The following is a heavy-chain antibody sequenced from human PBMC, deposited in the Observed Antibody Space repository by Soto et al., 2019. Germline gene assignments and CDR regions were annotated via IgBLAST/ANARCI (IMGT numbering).Heavy chain of an antibody. CDR3: AKGGGQWLVTSDFNY. CDR1: GFTFSDYA. Sequence: VQLVESGGGVVQPGRSLRLSCAASGFTFSDYAMHWVRQAPGKGLEWVAVVSHDGRNTHYADSVKGRFTISRDSSKNTVSLEMTSRRAEATAVYYCAKGGGQWLVTSDFNYWGQGALVTVSS. CDR2: VSHDGRNT. J-gene: IGHJ4*02. V-gene: IGHV3-30*18. D-gene: IGHD6-19*01.